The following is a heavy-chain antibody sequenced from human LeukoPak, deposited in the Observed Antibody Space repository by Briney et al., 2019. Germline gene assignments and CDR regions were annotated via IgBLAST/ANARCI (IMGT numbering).Heavy chain of an antibody. CDR3: ARGYTYYYDSSGYYYDY. D-gene: IGHD3-22*01. J-gene: IGHJ4*02. CDR1: GFTFSSYA. V-gene: IGHV3-23*01. CDR2: ISGSGGST. Sequence: TGGSLRLSCVASGFTFSSYAVSWVRQAPGKGLEWVSAISGSGGSTYYADSVKGRFTISRDNSKNTLYLQMNSLRAEDTAVYYCARGYTYYYDSSGYYYDYWGQGTLVTVSS.